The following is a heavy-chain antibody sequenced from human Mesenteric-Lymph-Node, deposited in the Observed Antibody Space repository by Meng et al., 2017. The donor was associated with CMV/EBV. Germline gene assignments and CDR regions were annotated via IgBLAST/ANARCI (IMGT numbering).Heavy chain of an antibody. Sequence: AVSRGSIRRSNWWSWVRQPPGKGLELIGEIYHSGSTNYNPSLKSRVTISVDKSKNQFSLKLSSVTAADTAVYYCARVVFGATTRFDYWGQGTLVTVSS. CDR3: ARVVFGATTRFDY. CDR2: IYHSGST. CDR1: RGSIRRSNW. J-gene: IGHJ4*02. D-gene: IGHD3-10*02. V-gene: IGHV4-4*02.